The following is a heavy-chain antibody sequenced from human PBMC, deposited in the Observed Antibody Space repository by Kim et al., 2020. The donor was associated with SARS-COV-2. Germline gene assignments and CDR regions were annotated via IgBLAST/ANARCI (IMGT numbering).Heavy chain of an antibody. Sequence: ASVKVSCKASGYTFSKRAIHWVRQAPGQGLEWMGWINTVTGNTKYSQKFQGRVTITRDTTATTAYLEVTRLSSEDTAKYYCARGGIPRWSDWGQGTLVTVSS. CDR2: INTVTGNT. D-gene: IGHD3-16*01. CDR3: ARGGIPRWSD. CDR1: GYTFSKRA. J-gene: IGHJ4*02. V-gene: IGHV1-3*04.